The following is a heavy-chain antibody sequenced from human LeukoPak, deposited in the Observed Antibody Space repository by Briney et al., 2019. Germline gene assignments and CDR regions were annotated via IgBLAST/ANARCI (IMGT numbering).Heavy chain of an antibody. CDR3: ARDSVDY. J-gene: IGHJ4*02. CDR1: GFTFSSFS. Sequence: GGSLRLSCAASGFTFSSFSMNWVRQAPGKGLEWVSSISSRSSYIYYADSVKGRFPISRDNAKNSLYLQMNSLRAEDTAVYYCARDSVDYWGQGTLVTVSS. V-gene: IGHV3-21*01. CDR2: ISSRSSYI.